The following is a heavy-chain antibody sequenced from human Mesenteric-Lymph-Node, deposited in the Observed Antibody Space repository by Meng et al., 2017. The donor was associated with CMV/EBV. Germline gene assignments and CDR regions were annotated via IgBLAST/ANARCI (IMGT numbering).Heavy chain of an antibody. Sequence: GGSLRLSCTASGFSFRSYAMHWVRLSPGKGLEYVSGISSNGGGTFYADSIKGRFSISRNNTRSMLFLHMGSLRTEDTGVYHCARGGYCTAMVCYTLEAHDYYGLDVWGQGTTVTVSS. J-gene: IGHJ6*02. CDR2: ISSNGGGT. CDR1: GFSFRSYA. V-gene: IGHV3-64*02. CDR3: ARGGYCTAMVCYTLEAHDYYGLDV. D-gene: IGHD2-8*02.